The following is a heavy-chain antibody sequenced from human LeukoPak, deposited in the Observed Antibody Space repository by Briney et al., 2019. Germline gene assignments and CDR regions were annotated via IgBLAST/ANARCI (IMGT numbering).Heavy chain of an antibody. Sequence: ASVKVSCKVSGYTLTELSMHWVRQAPGKGLEWMGGFDPEDGETIYAQKFQGRVTMTEDTSTDTAYMELSSLGSEDTAVYYCATYVDIVATTNTRSFDIWGQGTMVTVSS. D-gene: IGHD5-12*01. J-gene: IGHJ3*02. V-gene: IGHV1-24*01. CDR3: ATYVDIVATTNTRSFDI. CDR1: GYTLTELS. CDR2: FDPEDGET.